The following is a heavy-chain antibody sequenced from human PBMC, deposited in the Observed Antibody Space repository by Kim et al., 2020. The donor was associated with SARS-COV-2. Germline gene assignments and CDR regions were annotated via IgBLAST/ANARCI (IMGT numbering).Heavy chain of an antibody. CDR3: ARDPTVVGATTLGDY. V-gene: IGHV3-48*03. CDR2: ISSSGSTI. D-gene: IGHD1-26*01. CDR1: GFTFSSYE. J-gene: IGHJ4*02. Sequence: GGSLRLSCAASGFTFSSYEMNWVRQAPGKGLEWVSYISSSGSTIYYADSVKGRFTISRDNAKNSLYLQMNSLRAEDTAVYYCARDPTVVGATTLGDYWGQGTLVTVSS.